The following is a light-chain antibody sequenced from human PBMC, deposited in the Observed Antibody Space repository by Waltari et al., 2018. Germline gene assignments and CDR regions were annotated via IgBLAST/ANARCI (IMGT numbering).Light chain of an antibody. CDR2: WAS. J-gene: IGKJ4*01. Sequence: DIVMTQSPDSLAVSLGERATINCKSSQSVLYSSNNKNFLAWYQQKPGQPPKLIIYWASTRESGVHDRFSGSGSGTDFTLTISSLQAEDVAVYYCQQYYSTPLTFGGGTKVEIK. CDR3: QQYYSTPLT. CDR1: QSVLYSSNNKNF. V-gene: IGKV4-1*01.